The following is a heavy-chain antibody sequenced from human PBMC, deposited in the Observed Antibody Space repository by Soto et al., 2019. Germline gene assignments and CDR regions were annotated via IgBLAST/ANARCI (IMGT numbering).Heavy chain of an antibody. D-gene: IGHD3-3*01. Sequence: GASVKVSCKASGYTFTSYGISWVRQAPGQGLEWMGWISAYNGNTNYAQKLQGRVTMTTDTSTSTAYMELRSLRSDDTAVYYCARVDYDFWSGYTMYYFDYWGQGTLVTVSS. V-gene: IGHV1-18*01. CDR1: GYTFTSYG. CDR2: ISAYNGNT. J-gene: IGHJ4*02. CDR3: ARVDYDFWSGYTMYYFDY.